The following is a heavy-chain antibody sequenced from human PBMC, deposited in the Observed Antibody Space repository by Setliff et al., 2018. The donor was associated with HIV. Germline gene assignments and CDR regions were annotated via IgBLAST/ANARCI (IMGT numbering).Heavy chain of an antibody. CDR3: ASGHAGATFYYGMDV. J-gene: IGHJ6*02. CDR2: IYHSGST. V-gene: IGHV4-38-2*01. Sequence: SETLSLTCAVSGYSISSGYYWGWIRQPPGKGLEWIGSIYHSGSTYYNPSLKSRVTISVDTSKNQFSLKLSSVAAADTAVYYCASGHAGATFYYGMDVWGQGTTVTVSS. CDR1: GYSISSGYY. D-gene: IGHD6-25*01.